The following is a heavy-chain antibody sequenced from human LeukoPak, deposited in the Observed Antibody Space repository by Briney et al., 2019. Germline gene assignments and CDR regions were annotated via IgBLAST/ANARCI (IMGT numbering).Heavy chain of an antibody. CDR2: IIPIFGTA. V-gene: IGHV1-69*05. CDR3: ARDVGYNKYDAFDI. J-gene: IGHJ3*02. Sequence: LVKVSCKASGGTFSSYAISWVRQAPGQGLEWMGRIIPIFGTANYAQKFQGRVTITTDESTSTAYMELSSLRSEDTAVYYCARDVGYNKYDAFDIWGQGTMVTVSS. CDR1: GGTFSSYA. D-gene: IGHD5-24*01.